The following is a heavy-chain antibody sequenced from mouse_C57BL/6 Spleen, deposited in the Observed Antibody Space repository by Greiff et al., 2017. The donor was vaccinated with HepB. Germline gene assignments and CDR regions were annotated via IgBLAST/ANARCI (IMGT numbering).Heavy chain of an antibody. CDR2: IYPSDSET. CDR3: ARWLTGTRFAY. Sequence: VQLQQSGAELVRPGSSVKLSCKASGYTFTSYWMDWVKQRPGQGLEWIGNIYPSDSETHYNQKFKDKATLTVDKSSSTAYMQLSSLTSEDSAVYYCARWLTGTRFAYWGQGTLVTVSA. CDR1: GYTFTSYW. J-gene: IGHJ3*01. D-gene: IGHD4-1*01. V-gene: IGHV1-61*01.